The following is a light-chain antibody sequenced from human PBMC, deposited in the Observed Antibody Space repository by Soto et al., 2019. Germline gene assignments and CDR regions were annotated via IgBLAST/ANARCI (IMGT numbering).Light chain of an antibody. CDR2: GAS. CDR1: QSVSSSY. V-gene: IGKV3-20*01. J-gene: IGKJ1*01. Sequence: EIVLTQSPGTLSLSPGERATLSCRASQSVSSSYLAWYQQKPGQAPRLLIYGASSRATDIPDRFSGSGSGTDFTLTISRLEPEDFAVYYCQQYGRSPPTWTFGQGTKVEL. CDR3: QQYGRSPPTWT.